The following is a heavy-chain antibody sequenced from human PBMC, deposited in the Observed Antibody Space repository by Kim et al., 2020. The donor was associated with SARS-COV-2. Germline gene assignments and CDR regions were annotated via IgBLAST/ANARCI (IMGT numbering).Heavy chain of an antibody. V-gene: IGHV3-33*01. CDR1: GFTFSSYG. Sequence: GGSLRLSCAASGFTFSSYGMHWVRQAPGKGLEWVAVIWYDGSNKYYADSVKGRFTISRDNSKNTLYLQMNSLRAEDTAVYYCARAEAFPLTAWFDPWGQGTLVTVSS. J-gene: IGHJ5*02. CDR2: IWYDGSNK. CDR3: ARAEAFPLTAWFDP.